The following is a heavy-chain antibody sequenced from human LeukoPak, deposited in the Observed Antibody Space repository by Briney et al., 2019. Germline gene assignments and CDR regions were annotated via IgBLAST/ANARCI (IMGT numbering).Heavy chain of an antibody. CDR3: ARGWDIVLVVYAYMDV. D-gene: IGHD2-8*02. V-gene: IGHV3-21*01. CDR1: GFTFSSYS. Sequence: GGSLRLSCAASGFTFSSYSMNWVRQAPGKGLEWVSSISSSSSYIYYADSVKGRFTISRDNAKNSLYLQMISLRAEDTAVYYCARGWDIVLVVYAYMDVWGKGTTVTVSS. J-gene: IGHJ6*03. CDR2: ISSSSSYI.